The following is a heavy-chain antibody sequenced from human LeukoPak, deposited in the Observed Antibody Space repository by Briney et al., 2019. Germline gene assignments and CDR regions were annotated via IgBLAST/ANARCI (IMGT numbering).Heavy chain of an antibody. CDR2: IWYDGSNK. CDR3: ARAKGYCSGGSCYSYYYYGMDV. D-gene: IGHD2-15*01. CDR1: GFTFSSYG. J-gene: IGHJ6*02. V-gene: IGHV3-33*01. Sequence: GSLRLSCAASGFTFSSYGMHWVRQAPGKGLEWVAVIWYDGSNKYYADSVKGRFTISRDNSKTTLYLQLNSLRTEDTAVYYCARAKGYCSGGSCYSYYYYGMDVWGQGTTVTV.